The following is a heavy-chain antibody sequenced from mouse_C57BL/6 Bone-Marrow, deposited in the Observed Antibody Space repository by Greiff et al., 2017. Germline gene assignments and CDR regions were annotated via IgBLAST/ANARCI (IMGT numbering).Heavy chain of an antibody. CDR1: GYTFTSYW. CDR2: IYPGSGST. V-gene: IGHV1-55*01. CDR3: ARRIITTVRGYYAMDY. D-gene: IGHD1-1*01. Sequence: QVQLQQPGAELVKPGASVKMSCKASGYTFTSYWITWVKQRPGQGLEWIGDIYPGSGSTNYNEKFKSKATLTVDTSSSTAYMQLSSLTSEDSAVYYGARRIITTVRGYYAMDYWGQGTSVTVSS. J-gene: IGHJ4*01.